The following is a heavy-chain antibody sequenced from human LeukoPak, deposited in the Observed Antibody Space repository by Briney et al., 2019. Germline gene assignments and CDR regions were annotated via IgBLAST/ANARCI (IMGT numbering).Heavy chain of an antibody. J-gene: IGHJ4*02. Sequence: GGSLRLSCAASGFTFSSYAMSWVRQAPGKGLEWVAVISYDGSNKYYADSVKGRFTISRDNSKNTLYLQMNSLRAEDTAVYYCARSHRGYSYGPYYFDYWGQGTLVTVSS. CDR1: GFTFSSYA. CDR2: ISYDGSNK. V-gene: IGHV3-30-3*01. D-gene: IGHD5-18*01. CDR3: ARSHRGYSYGPYYFDY.